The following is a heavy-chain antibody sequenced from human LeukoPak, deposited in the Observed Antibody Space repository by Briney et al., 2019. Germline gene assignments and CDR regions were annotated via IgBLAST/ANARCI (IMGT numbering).Heavy chain of an antibody. V-gene: IGHV4-59*01. J-gene: IGHJ4*02. CDR1: GGSISSYY. CDR2: IYYSGST. D-gene: IGHD1-1*01. Sequence: SETLPLTCTVSGGSISSYYWSWIRQPPGKGLEWIGYIYYSGSTNYNPSLKSRVTISVDTSKNQFSLKLSSVTAADTAVYYCARGPPRTYYFDYWGQGTLVTVSS. CDR3: ARGPPRTYYFDY.